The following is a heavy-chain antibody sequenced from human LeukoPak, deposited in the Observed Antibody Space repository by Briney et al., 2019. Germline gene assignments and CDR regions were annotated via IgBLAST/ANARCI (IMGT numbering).Heavy chain of an antibody. D-gene: IGHD3-10*01. V-gene: IGHV1-24*01. Sequence: ASVKVSCKVSGYTLTELSMHWVRQAPGKGLEWMGRFDPEDGETIYAQKFQGRVTMTADTSTDTAYMELSSLRSEDTAVYYCATEGKMVRGVYTDYWGQGALVTVSS. CDR3: ATEGKMVRGVYTDY. CDR1: GYTLTELS. CDR2: FDPEDGET. J-gene: IGHJ4*02.